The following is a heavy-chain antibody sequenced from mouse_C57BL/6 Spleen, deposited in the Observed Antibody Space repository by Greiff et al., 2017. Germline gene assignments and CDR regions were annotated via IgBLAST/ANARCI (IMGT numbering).Heavy chain of an antibody. D-gene: IGHD2-4*01. CDR2: IDPSDSET. J-gene: IGHJ3*01. Sequence: VQLQQPGAELVRPGSSVKLSCKASGYTFTSYWMHWVKQRPIQGLEWIGNIDPSDSETHYNQKFKDKATLTVDKSSSTAYMQLSSLTSEDSAVYYGASSYDYDGAWFAYWGQGTLVTVSA. V-gene: IGHV1-52*01. CDR3: ASSYDYDGAWFAY. CDR1: GYTFTSYW.